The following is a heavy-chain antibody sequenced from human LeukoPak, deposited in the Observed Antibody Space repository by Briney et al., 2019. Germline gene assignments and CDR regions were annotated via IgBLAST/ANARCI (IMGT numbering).Heavy chain of an antibody. CDR1: GGTFSSYA. V-gene: IGHV1-69*04. D-gene: IGHD3-22*01. J-gene: IGHJ5*02. Sequence: SVKVSCKASGGTFSSYAISWVRQAPGQGLEWMGRIIPILGIANYAQKFQGRVTITADKSTSTAYMELSSLRSEDTAVYYCACYYDSSGYSGGWFDPWGQGTLVTVSS. CDR2: IIPILGIA. CDR3: ACYYDSSGYSGGWFDP.